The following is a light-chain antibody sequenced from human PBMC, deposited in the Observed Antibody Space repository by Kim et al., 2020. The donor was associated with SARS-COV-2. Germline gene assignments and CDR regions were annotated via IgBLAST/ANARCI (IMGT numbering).Light chain of an antibody. CDR3: QQYSEWPLT. CDR2: GAS. Sequence: VSPGEVATLSCRASQNINSNLAWYQQKPGQAPRLLIYGASTRATGIPARFSGSRSGTEFTLTFSSLQSEDFANYYCQQYSEWPLTFGGGTKVDIK. V-gene: IGKV3D-15*01. J-gene: IGKJ4*01. CDR1: QNINSN.